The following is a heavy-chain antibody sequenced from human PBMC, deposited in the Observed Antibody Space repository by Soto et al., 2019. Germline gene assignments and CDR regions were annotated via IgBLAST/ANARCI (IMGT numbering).Heavy chain of an antibody. D-gene: IGHD3-9*01. CDR3: ARDSEPGYDILTGYYSSDYYYGMDV. Sequence: SVKVSCKASGGTFSSYAISWVRQAPGQGLEWMGGIIPIFGTANYAQKFQGRVTITADESTSTAYMELSSLRSEDTAVYYCARDSEPGYDILTGYYSSDYYYGMDVWGQGTTVTVSS. CDR2: IIPIFGTA. CDR1: GGTFSSYA. V-gene: IGHV1-69*13. J-gene: IGHJ6*02.